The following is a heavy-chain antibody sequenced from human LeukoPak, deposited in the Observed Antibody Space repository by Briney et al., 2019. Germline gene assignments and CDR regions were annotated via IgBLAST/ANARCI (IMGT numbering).Heavy chain of an antibody. V-gene: IGHV3-7*01. CDR2: IKRDGSEK. CDR1: VFTFSKYW. Sequence: GGSLRLSSAAPVFTFSKYWMHWVRQASGKRRWWVAKIKRDGSEKYYVDSVKCRFTISRDNAKNSLYLQMNSLRAEDAAVYYCGRDIDYDNSSVRFDDWGQGALVTV. D-gene: IGHD3-22*01. J-gene: IGHJ4*02. CDR3: GRDIDYDNSSVRFDD.